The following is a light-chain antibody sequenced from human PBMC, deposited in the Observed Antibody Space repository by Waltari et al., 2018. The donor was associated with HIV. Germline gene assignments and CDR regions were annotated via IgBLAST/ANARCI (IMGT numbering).Light chain of an antibody. CDR3: TAWDDSLNGLV. Sequence: QSVLTQPPSASGTHGQSVTISCSGSGPNIGSNYVYWYQQVPGTAPKLLIFRDRQRPSGVPDRFSASKSGTSASLAISGLQSEDEADYYCTAWDDSLNGLVFAGGTKLTVL. CDR2: RDR. V-gene: IGLV1-47*01. CDR1: GPNIGSNY. J-gene: IGLJ3*02.